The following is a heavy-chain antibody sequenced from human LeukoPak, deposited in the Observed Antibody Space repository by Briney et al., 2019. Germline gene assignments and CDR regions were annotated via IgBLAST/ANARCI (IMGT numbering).Heavy chain of an antibody. V-gene: IGHV1-2*02. CDR2: INPNSGGT. J-gene: IGHJ3*02. D-gene: IGHD5-12*01. CDR3: APKDIVATKGAFDI. Sequence: GASVKVSCKASGYTFTGYYMHWVRQAPGQGLEWMGWINPNSGGTNYAQKFQGRVTMTRDTSISTAYMELSRLRSDDTAVYYCAPKDIVATKGAFDIWGQGTMVTVSS. CDR1: GYTFTGYY.